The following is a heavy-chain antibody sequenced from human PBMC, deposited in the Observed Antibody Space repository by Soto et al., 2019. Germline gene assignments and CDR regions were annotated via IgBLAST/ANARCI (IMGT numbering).Heavy chain of an antibody. D-gene: IGHD4-17*01. V-gene: IGHV3-21*01. CDR3: ARDPPQLSNKDPGIYGDNTPFDY. CDR1: GFTFSSYS. CDR2: ISSSSSYI. Sequence: PGGSLRLSCAASGFTFSSYSMNWVRQAPGKGLEWVSSISSSSSYIYYADSVKGRFTISRDNAKNSLYLQMNSLRAEDTAVYYCARDPPQLSNKDPGIYGDNTPFDYWGQGTLVTVSS. J-gene: IGHJ4*02.